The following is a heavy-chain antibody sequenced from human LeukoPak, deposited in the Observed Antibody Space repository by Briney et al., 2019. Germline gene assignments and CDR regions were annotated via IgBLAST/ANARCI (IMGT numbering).Heavy chain of an antibody. Sequence: GRSLRLSCAASGFTFSRYAMHWVSQAPGKGLEWVAVISYDGSNKYYADSVKGRFTISRDNSKNTLYLQMNSLRAEDTAVYYCAREREYSSGYYSFDYWGQGTLVTVSS. CDR2: ISYDGSNK. J-gene: IGHJ4*02. D-gene: IGHD3-22*01. CDR1: GFTFSRYA. CDR3: AREREYSSGYYSFDY. V-gene: IGHV3-30-3*01.